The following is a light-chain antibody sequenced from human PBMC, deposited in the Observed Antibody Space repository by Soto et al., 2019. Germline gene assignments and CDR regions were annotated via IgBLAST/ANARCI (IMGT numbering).Light chain of an antibody. J-gene: IGLJ1*01. CDR3: AAWDDSLNGSYV. CDR2: SNN. Sequence: QSVLTQTPSASGTPGQRVTISCSGSSSNIGSNTVNWYQQLPGTAPKLLIYSNNQQPSGVPDRFSGSKSGTSASLAISGLQSEDEADYYCAAWDDSLNGSYVFGTGTKLTVL. CDR1: SSNIGSNT. V-gene: IGLV1-44*01.